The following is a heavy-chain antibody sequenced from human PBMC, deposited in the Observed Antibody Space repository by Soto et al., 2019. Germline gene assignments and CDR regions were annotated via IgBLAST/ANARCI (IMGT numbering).Heavy chain of an antibody. Sequence: SETLSLTCAVYGGSFSGYYWSWIRQPPGKGLEWIGEINHSGSTNYNPSLKSRVTISVDTSKNQFSLRLSSVTAADTAVYYCAREIKAYVWGSYRYGEDAFDIWGQGTMVTVSS. CDR1: GGSFSGYY. CDR2: INHSGST. CDR3: AREIKAYVWGSYRYGEDAFDI. D-gene: IGHD3-16*02. J-gene: IGHJ3*02. V-gene: IGHV4-34*01.